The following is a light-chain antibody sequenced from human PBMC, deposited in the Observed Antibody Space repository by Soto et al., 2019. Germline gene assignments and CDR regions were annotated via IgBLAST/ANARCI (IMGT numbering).Light chain of an antibody. CDR3: QPYNNWPLT. V-gene: IGKV3-15*01. CDR1: QSVADN. Sequence: EIVLTQSPGTLSLSPGERATLSCRASQSVADNYLAWYQQKPGQAPRLLIYGASTRATGVPTRFSGSRSGAEFTLTINSLQSEDFAVHYCQPYNNWPLTFGGGTKVDIK. CDR2: GAS. J-gene: IGKJ4*01.